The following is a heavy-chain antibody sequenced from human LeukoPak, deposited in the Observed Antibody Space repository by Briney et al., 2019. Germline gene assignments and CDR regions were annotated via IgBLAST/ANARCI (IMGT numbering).Heavy chain of an antibody. CDR2: MNPNSGNT. J-gene: IGHJ6*03. CDR3: ARVYGSGYYYYMDV. CDR1: GYTFTSYD. D-gene: IGHD3-10*01. Sequence: ASVKVSCKASGYTFTSYDINWVRQATGQGLEWMGWMNPNSGNTGYAQKFQGRVTITRNTSISTAYMELSSLRSEDTAVYYCARVYGSGYYYYMDVWGKGTTVTVPS. V-gene: IGHV1-8*03.